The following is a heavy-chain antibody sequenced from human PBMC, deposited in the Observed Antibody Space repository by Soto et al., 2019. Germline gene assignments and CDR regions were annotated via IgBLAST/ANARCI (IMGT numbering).Heavy chain of an antibody. D-gene: IGHD3-10*01. Sequence: ASVKVSCKVSGCTFTGYYRHWVRQAPGQGLAWMGWINPNSGGTNYEQKFQGRVTMTRDTSISTAYMELSRLRSDDTAVYYCARGNMVWGVINYYYGTAVWGQGTTVTVSS. V-gene: IGHV1-2*02. CDR1: GCTFTGYY. CDR3: ARGNMVWGVINYYYGTAV. J-gene: IGHJ6*02. CDR2: INPNSGGT.